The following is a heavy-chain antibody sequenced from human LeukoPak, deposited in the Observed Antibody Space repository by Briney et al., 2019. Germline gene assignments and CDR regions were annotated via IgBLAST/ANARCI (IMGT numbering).Heavy chain of an antibody. CDR2: IKQDGSEK. J-gene: IGHJ4*02. V-gene: IGHV3-7*01. CDR1: GFTFSSYW. D-gene: IGHD6-19*01. CDR3: ARLGFSSGWYFFGY. Sequence: PGGSLRLSCAASGFTFSSYWMSWVRQAPGKGLEWVANIKQDGSEKYYVDSVKGRFTISRDNAKNSLYLQMNSLRAEDTAVYYCARLGFSSGWYFFGYWGQGTLVTVSS.